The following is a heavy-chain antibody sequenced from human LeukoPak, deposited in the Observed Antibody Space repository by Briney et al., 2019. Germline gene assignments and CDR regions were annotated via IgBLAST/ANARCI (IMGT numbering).Heavy chain of an antibody. CDR2: IYYSGST. Sequence: SETLSLTCTVSGGSLSSSGYYWGWIRQPPGKGLEWIGSIYYSGSTYYNPSLKSRVTISVDTSKDQFSLKLSSVTAADTAVYYCARESSGREVTPHPFDYWGQGPWSPSPQ. J-gene: IGHJ4*02. V-gene: IGHV4-39*01. CDR1: GGSLSSSGYY. D-gene: IGHD3-22*01. CDR3: ARESSGREVTPHPFDY.